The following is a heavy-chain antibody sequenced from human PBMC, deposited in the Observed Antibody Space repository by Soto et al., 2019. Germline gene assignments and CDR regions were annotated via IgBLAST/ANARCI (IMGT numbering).Heavy chain of an antibody. CDR1: GYTFTSYG. D-gene: IGHD6-19*01. J-gene: IGHJ6*02. CDR2: ISPYTGNT. V-gene: IGHV1-18*04. Sequence: QVQLVQSGAEVKRPGASLKVSCKASGYTFTSYGINWVRQAPGQGLEWMGWISPYTGNTNYAQEFQGRVTMTADTSTSTAYMELRRQRSDDTAVYYCAREKGKAVTGTYYYYGMDVWGQGTTVTVSS. CDR3: AREKGKAVTGTYYYYGMDV.